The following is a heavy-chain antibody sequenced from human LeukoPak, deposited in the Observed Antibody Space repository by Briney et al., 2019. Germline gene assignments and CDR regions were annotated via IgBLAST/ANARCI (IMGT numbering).Heavy chain of an antibody. CDR3: AKEHGSGSYTGLVY. CDR2: IRGDGGSP. Sequence: GGSLRLSCAASGFTFDDYAMHWDRPAPRKGLGGVSVIRGDGGSPLYAVSVKGRFPISRDNSKNSLSLPMHCLSTTATPLFYCAKEHGSGSYTGLVYGGQRTLVTVP. D-gene: IGHD1-26*01. V-gene: IGHV3-43*02. CDR1: GFTFDDYA. J-gene: IGHJ4*02.